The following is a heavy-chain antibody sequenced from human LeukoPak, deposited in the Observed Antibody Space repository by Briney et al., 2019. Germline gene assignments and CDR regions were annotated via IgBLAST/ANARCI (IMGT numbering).Heavy chain of an antibody. V-gene: IGHV4-38-2*02. CDR3: AGKYYFDSSAYFYVDY. J-gene: IGHJ4*02. D-gene: IGHD3-22*01. CDR1: GYSIGTGYY. Sequence: PSQTLSLIYTVSGYSIGTGYYWGWIRQPPGKRLEWIGSIYHSGFTYYNPSLKSRVTISMDTSKNQFSLKLSSVTAADTAFYYCAGKYYFDSSAYFYVDYWAQGTLVTVSS. CDR2: IYHSGFT.